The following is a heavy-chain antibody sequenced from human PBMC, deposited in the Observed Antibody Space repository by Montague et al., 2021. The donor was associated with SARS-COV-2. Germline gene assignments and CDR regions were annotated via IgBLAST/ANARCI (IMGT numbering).Heavy chain of an antibody. Sequence: SETLSLTCSVSGTSITSDYWNWIRKRQGEGLEWKGYMSDSGSTXXXHTXXXRVTMSVDTSKNQKSLNLTSVTAADTAVYYCARGCLSYFGAGSHCCGMDVWGQGTTVTVSS. CDR2: MSDSGST. D-gene: IGHD3-10*01. J-gene: IGHJ6*02. V-gene: IGHV4-59*01. CDR3: ARGCLSYFGAGSHCCGMDV. CDR1: GTSITSDY.